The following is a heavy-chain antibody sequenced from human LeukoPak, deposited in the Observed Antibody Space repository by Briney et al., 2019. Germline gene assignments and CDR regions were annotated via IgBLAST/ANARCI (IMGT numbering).Heavy chain of an antibody. D-gene: IGHD3-22*01. CDR1: GFSFDDYG. J-gene: IGHJ4*02. V-gene: IGHV3-20*04. CDR3: ARDLRVVITGSFDS. Sequence: GGSLRLSCAASGFSFDDYGLTWVRQAPGKGLEWVPGINWNGDSTDYADSVKGRFTISRDNAKNSLYLQMNSLRAEDTAVYYCARDLRVVITGSFDSWGQGTLVTVSS. CDR2: INWNGDST.